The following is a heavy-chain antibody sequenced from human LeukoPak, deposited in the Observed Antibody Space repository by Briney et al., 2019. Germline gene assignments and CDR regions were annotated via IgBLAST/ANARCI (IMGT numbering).Heavy chain of an antibody. D-gene: IGHD6-13*01. CDR1: GYSFTNYW. CDR3: ARQIRAAAGRYYFDY. V-gene: IGHV5-51*01. CDR2: IYPGDSDT. J-gene: IGHJ4*02. Sequence: GESLKISCKGSGYSFTNYWIGWVRQMPGKGLEWMGIIYPGDSDTRYSPSFQGQVTMSADKSISTAYLQWSSLKASDTAIYYCARQIRAAAGRYYFDYWGQGTLVTVSS.